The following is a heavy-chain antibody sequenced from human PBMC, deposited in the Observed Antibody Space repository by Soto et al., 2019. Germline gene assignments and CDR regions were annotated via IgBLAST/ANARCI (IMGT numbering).Heavy chain of an antibody. CDR3: SRHGPLTNNWNQLNF. Sequence: QLQLQESGPGLVKPSETLSLTCTVSGGSISSSPYYWAWIRQPPGKGLQWIGNIYYNGNTFYNPSLRSRFTIAIDTSKSQFSLGLSSVTASDTAVYYCSRHGPLTNNWNQLNFWGQGTLVTVSS. CDR1: GGSISSSPYY. CDR2: IYYNGNT. D-gene: IGHD1-1*01. J-gene: IGHJ4*02. V-gene: IGHV4-39*01.